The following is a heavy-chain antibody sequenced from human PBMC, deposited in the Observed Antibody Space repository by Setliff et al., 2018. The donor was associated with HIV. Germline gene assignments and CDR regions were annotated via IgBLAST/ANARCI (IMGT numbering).Heavy chain of an antibody. CDR2: LNTNTWNP. CDR3: ARDRYGASFDS. Sequence: ASVKVSCKASGYTFTRYSMNWVRQAPGQGLEWMGWLNTNTWNPSYAQGFTGRFVFSLDTSVSTAYLQISSLEAEDTALYYCARDRYGASFDSWGQGTLVTVSS. D-gene: IGHD3-16*02. CDR1: GYTFTRYS. J-gene: IGHJ4*02. V-gene: IGHV7-4-1*02.